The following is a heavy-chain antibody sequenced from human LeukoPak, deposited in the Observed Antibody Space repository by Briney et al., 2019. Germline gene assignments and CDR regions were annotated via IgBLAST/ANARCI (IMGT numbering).Heavy chain of an antibody. D-gene: IGHD2-2*02. CDR1: GGSISSYY. CDR3: ARSIVVVPAAIHYFDY. J-gene: IGHJ4*02. Sequence: SETLSLTCTVSGGSISSYYWSWIRQPAGKGLEWIGRIYTSGSTNYNPSLKSRVTMSVDTSKNQFSLKLSSVTAADTAVYYCARSIVVVPAAIHYFDYWGQGTLVTVSS. V-gene: IGHV4-4*07. CDR2: IYTSGST.